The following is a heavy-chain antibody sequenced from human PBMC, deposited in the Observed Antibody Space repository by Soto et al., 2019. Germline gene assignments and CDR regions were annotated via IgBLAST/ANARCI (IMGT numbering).Heavy chain of an antibody. Sequence: EVQLVESGGGLVQPGGSLRLSCAASGFTVSTKYMSCVRQAPGKGLEWVSVVYSGGSTFYADSVRGRFTISRDNSKNTVILKMNCLRAEDTAVYYCGRDPWAADYWGQGTLVTVSS. CDR1: GFTVSTKY. CDR2: VYSGGST. V-gene: IGHV3-66*01. D-gene: IGHD3-16*01. CDR3: GRDPWAADY. J-gene: IGHJ4*02.